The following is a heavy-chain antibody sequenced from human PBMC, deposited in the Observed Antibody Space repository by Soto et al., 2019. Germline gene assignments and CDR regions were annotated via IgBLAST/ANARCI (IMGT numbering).Heavy chain of an antibody. D-gene: IGHD3-16*01. CDR3: SSYHTDYDYGWALDY. Sequence: GASGKVSCKGSGGTFSSYGISWVRQAPGQGLEWMGGVIPIFGTANYAQKFQGRVTITADKSTSTAYMELSSLRSEDTAVYYFSSYHTDYDYGWALDYRGQGTLVTVSS. CDR1: GGTFSSYG. V-gene: IGHV1-69*06. J-gene: IGHJ4*02. CDR2: VIPIFGTA.